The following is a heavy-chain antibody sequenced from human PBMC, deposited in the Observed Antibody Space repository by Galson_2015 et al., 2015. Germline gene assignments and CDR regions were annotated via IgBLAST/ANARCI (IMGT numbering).Heavy chain of an antibody. CDR2: INPNSGGT. V-gene: IGHV1-2*04. J-gene: IGHJ6*02. Sequence: SVKVSCKASGYTFTGYYMHWVRQAPGQGLEWMGWINPNSGGTNYAQKFQGWVTMTRDTSISTAYMELSRLRSDDTAVYYCARGGTTVRGVNPWGNYYYYGMDVWGQGTTVTASS. D-gene: IGHD3-10*01. CDR3: ARGGTTVRGVNPWGNYYYYGMDV. CDR1: GYTFTGYY.